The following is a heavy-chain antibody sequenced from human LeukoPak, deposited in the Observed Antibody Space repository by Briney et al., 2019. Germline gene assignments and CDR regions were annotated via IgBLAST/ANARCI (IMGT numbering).Heavy chain of an antibody. V-gene: IGHV4-39*02. CDR1: GASISSYY. D-gene: IGHD6-19*01. Sequence: SETLSLTCTVSGASISSYYWGWIRQPPGKGLEWIGSIYYSGSTYYNPSLKSRVTISVDTSKNQFSLKLSSVTAADTAVYYCAREESAEQWLVFFDYWGQGTLVTVSS. J-gene: IGHJ4*02. CDR2: IYYSGST. CDR3: AREESAEQWLVFFDY.